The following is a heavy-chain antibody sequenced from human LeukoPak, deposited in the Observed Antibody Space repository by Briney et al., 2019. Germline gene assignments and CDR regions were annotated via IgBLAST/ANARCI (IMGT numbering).Heavy chain of an antibody. Sequence: PGGSLRLSCAASGFTFSSHAMSWVRQAPGKGLEWVSAISGSGGSTYYADSVKGRFTISRDNSKNTLYLQMNSLRAEDTAVYYCAKDPSAAGRKGAFDIWGQGTMVTVSS. CDR1: GFTFSSHA. J-gene: IGHJ3*02. CDR3: AKDPSAAGRKGAFDI. V-gene: IGHV3-23*01. CDR2: ISGSGGST. D-gene: IGHD6-13*01.